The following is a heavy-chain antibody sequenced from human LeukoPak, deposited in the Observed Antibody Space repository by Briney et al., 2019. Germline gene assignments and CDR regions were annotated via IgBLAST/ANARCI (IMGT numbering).Heavy chain of an antibody. D-gene: IGHD5-12*01. V-gene: IGHV3-21*01. J-gene: IGHJ5*02. CDR2: ISSSSYI. Sequence: GGSLRLSCAASGFTFSSYSMNWVRQAPGKGLEWVSSISSSSYIYYADSVKGRFTISRDNAKDSLYLQMNSLRAEDTAVYYCARGLGGYGTDWFDPWGQGALVTVSS. CDR3: ARGLGGYGTDWFDP. CDR1: GFTFSSYS.